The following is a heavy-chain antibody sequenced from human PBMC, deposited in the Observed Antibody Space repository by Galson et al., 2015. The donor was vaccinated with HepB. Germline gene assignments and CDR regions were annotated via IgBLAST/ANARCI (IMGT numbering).Heavy chain of an antibody. CDR3: ARDPDATVTPPPYGMDV. CDR2: ISSSSSYI. CDR1: GFTFSSYS. V-gene: IGHV3-21*01. D-gene: IGHD4-17*01. J-gene: IGHJ6*02. Sequence: SLRLSCAASGFTFSSYSMNWVRQAPGKGLEWVSSISSSSSYIYYADSVKGRFTISRDNAKNSLYLQMNSLRAEDTAVYYCARDPDATVTPPPYGMDVWGQGTTVTVSS.